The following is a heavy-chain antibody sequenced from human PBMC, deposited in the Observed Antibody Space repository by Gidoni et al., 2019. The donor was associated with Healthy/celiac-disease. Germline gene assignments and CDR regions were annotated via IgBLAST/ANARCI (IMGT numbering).Heavy chain of an antibody. D-gene: IGHD4-17*01. J-gene: IGHJ5*02. Sequence: EVQLVESGGGMVKPGGSLRLSCAASGFTFSSYSMNWVRQAPGKGLEWVSSISSSSSYIYYADSVKGRFTISRDNAKNSLYLQMNSLRAEDTAVYYCARGYGDHPGWFDPWGQGTLVTVSS. CDR2: ISSSSSYI. CDR1: GFTFSSYS. V-gene: IGHV3-21*01. CDR3: ARGYGDHPGWFDP.